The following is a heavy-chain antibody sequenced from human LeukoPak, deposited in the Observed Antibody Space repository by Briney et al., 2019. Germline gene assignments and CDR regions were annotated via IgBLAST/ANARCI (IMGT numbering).Heavy chain of an antibody. CDR3: ARHESGSPPYYMDV. V-gene: IGHV4-39*01. CDR2: MYYSGST. Sequence: SETLSLTCTVSGGSISSSSYYWGWIRQPPGKGLEWIGSMYYSGSTYYNPSLKSRVTISVDTSKNQFSLKLSSVTAADTAVYYCARHESGSPPYYMDVWGKGTTVTISS. CDR1: GGSISSSSYY. J-gene: IGHJ6*03.